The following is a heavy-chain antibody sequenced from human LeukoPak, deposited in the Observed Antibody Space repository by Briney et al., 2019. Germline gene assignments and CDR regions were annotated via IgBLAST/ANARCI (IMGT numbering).Heavy chain of an antibody. V-gene: IGHV3-7*01. CDR1: GFTFSSYW. CDR3: AGDHRPDPWFGEFDP. Sequence: GGSLRLSCAASGFTFSSYWMSWVRQAPGKGLEWVANIKQDGSEKYYVDSVKGRFTISRDNAKNSLYLQMNSLRAEDTAVYYCAGDHRPDPWFGEFDPWGQGTLVTVSS. D-gene: IGHD3-10*01. J-gene: IGHJ5*02. CDR2: IKQDGSEK.